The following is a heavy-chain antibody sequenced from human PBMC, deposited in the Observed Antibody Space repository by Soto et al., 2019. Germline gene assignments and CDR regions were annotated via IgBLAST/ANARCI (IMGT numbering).Heavy chain of an antibody. V-gene: IGHV4-34*01. CDR3: STRAYDTNGYYRFDP. J-gene: IGHJ5*01. CDR2: INHSGRV. Sequence: QVQLQQWGAGLLKPSETLSLTCAVYGGSFSGHSWTWIRQSPGKGLEWIGDINHSGRVNYSPSLKSRVTISLDTSKNQFSLTLSAVTAADTAMYYCSTRAYDTNGYYRFDPWGQGTPVTVSS. CDR1: GGSFSGHS. D-gene: IGHD3-22*01.